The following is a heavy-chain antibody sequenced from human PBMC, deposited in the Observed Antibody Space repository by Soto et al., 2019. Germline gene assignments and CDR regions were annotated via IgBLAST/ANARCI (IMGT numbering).Heavy chain of an antibody. J-gene: IGHJ6*02. Sequence: PGGSLRLSCAASGFTFSSYGMHWVRQAPGKGLEWVAVIWYDGSNKYYADSVKGRFTISRDNSKNTLYLQMNSLRAEDTAVYYCARDNYGSGSYPHYYYYYGMDVWGQGTTVTVSS. CDR1: GFTFSSYG. CDR3: ARDNYGSGSYPHYYYYYGMDV. CDR2: IWYDGSNK. V-gene: IGHV3-33*08. D-gene: IGHD3-10*01.